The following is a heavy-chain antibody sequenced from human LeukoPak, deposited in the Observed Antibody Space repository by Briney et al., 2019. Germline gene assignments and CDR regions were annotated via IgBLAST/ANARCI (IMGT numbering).Heavy chain of an antibody. CDR1: GFSLSTSGVG. J-gene: IGHJ4*02. CDR2: IYWDDDK. D-gene: IGHD3-10*01. CDR3: ARSRVYYYGSGSYFPKTLDY. Sequence: ESGPTLVKPTQTLTLTCTFSGFSLSTSGVGVAWIRRPPGKALEWLSLIYWDDDKRYSPSLKSRLTLTKDTSKTQVVLTMTDMDPVDTATYYCARSRVYYYGSGSYFPKTLDYWGQGTLVTVSS. V-gene: IGHV2-5*02.